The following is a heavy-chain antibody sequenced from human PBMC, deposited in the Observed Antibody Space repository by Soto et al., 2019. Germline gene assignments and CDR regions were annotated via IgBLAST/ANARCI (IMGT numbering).Heavy chain of an antibody. D-gene: IGHD4-17*01. J-gene: IGHJ4*02. CDR2: ISGSGGST. CDR1: GFTFSNYA. CDR3: AKDAKTLYGDYASYINY. V-gene: IGHV3-23*01. Sequence: EVQLLESGGGLVQPGGSLRLSCAAPGFTFSNYAMSWVRQAPGKGLEWVSGISGSGGSTYYADSVKGRFTISRDNSKNXXYLQMNSLRAEDTAVYYCAKDAKTLYGDYASYINYWGQGTLVTVSS.